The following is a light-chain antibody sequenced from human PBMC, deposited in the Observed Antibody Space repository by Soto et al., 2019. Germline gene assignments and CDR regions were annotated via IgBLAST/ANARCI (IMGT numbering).Light chain of an antibody. CDR3: QKYNTVPAT. CDR1: QGIGNS. V-gene: IGKV1-27*01. J-gene: IGKJ5*01. Sequence: DIQMTQSPPSLSASVGDRVTITCRASQGIGNSLAWYQQKPGTVPKLLIYSASTLQSGVPSRFIGSDSGTDFTLTISSLQPEAVAAYYCQKYNTVPATFGQGTRLEMK. CDR2: SAS.